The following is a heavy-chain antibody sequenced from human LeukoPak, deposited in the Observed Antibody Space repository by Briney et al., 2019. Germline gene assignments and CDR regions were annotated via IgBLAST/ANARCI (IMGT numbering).Heavy chain of an antibody. CDR1: GFTFGSYA. CDR2: ISGSGGST. J-gene: IGHJ6*02. D-gene: IGHD3-10*01. CDR3: ARRAYYASGTYYTDGMDV. Sequence: LAGGSLRLSCAASGFTFGSYAMSWVRQAPGKGLEWVSAISGSGGSTYYADSVKGRFTISRDNSKNTLYLQMNRLRADDTAVYYCARRAYYASGTYYTDGMDVWGQGTTVTVSS. V-gene: IGHV3-23*01.